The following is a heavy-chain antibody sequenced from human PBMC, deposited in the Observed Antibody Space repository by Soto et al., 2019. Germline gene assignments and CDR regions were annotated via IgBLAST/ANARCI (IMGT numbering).Heavy chain of an antibody. D-gene: IGHD3-3*01. Sequence: PGESLKISCKGSGYSFTSYWIGWVRQMPGKGLEWMGIIYPGDSDTRYSPSFQGQVTISADKSISTAYLQWSSLKASDTAMYYCARLRFLEWLPNPDHYFDYWGQGTLVPVSS. V-gene: IGHV5-51*01. CDR1: GYSFTSYW. CDR3: ARLRFLEWLPNPDHYFDY. CDR2: IYPGDSDT. J-gene: IGHJ4*02.